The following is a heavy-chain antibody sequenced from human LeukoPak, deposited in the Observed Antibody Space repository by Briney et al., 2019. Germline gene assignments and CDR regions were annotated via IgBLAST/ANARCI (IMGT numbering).Heavy chain of an antibody. Sequence: ASVKVSCKASGYTFTSYGISWVRQAPGQGLEWMGWISAYNGNTNYAQKFQGRVTMTTDTSTSTAYMELRSLRSDDTAVYYCAITTVTLHDAFDIWGQGTMVTVSS. CDR2: ISAYNGNT. CDR1: GYTFTSYG. CDR3: AITTVTLHDAFDI. J-gene: IGHJ3*02. V-gene: IGHV1-18*01. D-gene: IGHD4-17*01.